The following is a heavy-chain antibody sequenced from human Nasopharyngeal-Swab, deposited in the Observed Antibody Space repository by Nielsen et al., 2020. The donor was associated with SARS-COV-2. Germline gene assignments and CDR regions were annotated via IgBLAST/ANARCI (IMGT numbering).Heavy chain of an antibody. V-gene: IGHV1-46*01. CDR3: ARETPEQSSSFIDY. D-gene: IGHD6-6*01. CDR1: GYTFTRYH. CDR2: IDPSGGTT. J-gene: IGHJ4*02. Sequence: ASVKVSCKASGYTFTRYHLHWVRQAPGQGLEWMATIDPSGGTTAYGQKFQGRLTLTRDASTSTLYMDLSSLRSEDTAVYYCARETPEQSSSFIDYWGQGTLVTVSS.